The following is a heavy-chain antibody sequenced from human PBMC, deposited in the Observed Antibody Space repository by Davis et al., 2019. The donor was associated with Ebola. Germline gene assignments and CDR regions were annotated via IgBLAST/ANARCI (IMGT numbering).Heavy chain of an antibody. CDR1: GFTLSDHY. CDR2: TRNKANGYTT. V-gene: IGHV3-72*01. Sequence: GESLKISCAASGFTLSDHYMDWVRQAPGKGLEWVGRTRNKANGYTTEYAASVKGRFTVSRDDSNNSLYLQMNTLGTEDTAVYYCAKAGSSGWRDFDYWGQGTLVTVSS. D-gene: IGHD6-25*01. CDR3: AKAGSSGWRDFDY. J-gene: IGHJ4*02.